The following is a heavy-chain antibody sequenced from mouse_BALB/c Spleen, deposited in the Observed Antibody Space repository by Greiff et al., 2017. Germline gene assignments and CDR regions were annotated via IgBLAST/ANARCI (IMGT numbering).Heavy chain of an antibody. CDR2: ISYSGST. D-gene: IGHD1-2*01. CDR3: ASGGYDY. Sequence: EVQLQESGPGLVKPSQSLSLTCTVTGYSITSDYAWNWIRQFPGNKLEWMGYISYSGSTSYNPSLKSRISITRDTSKNQFFLQLNSVTTEDTATYYCASGGYDYWGQGTTLTVSS. V-gene: IGHV3-2*02. J-gene: IGHJ2*01. CDR1: GYSITSDYA.